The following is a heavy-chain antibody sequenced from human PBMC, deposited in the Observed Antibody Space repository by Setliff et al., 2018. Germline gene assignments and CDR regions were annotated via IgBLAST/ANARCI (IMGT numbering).Heavy chain of an antibody. CDR3: ARDPEGGEFDI. CDR2: IRPDGSGN. D-gene: IGHD2-21*01. V-gene: IGHV3-7*01. J-gene: IGHJ3*02. Sequence: PGGSLRLSCAASGFTFTNYAMHWVRQAPGKGLEWVADIRPDGSGNFYADALRGRFTASRDNARNSLFLQMNSLSVEDTAMYYCARDPEGGEFDIWGRGTLVTVSS. CDR1: GFTFTNYA.